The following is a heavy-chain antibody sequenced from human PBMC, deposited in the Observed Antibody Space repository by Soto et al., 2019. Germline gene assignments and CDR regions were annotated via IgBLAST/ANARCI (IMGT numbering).Heavy chain of an antibody. CDR3: ARGYYEMYNWFDP. J-gene: IGHJ5*02. CDR2: IYYSGST. CDR1: GGSISSYY. D-gene: IGHD1-26*01. V-gene: IGHV4-59*01. Sequence: PSETLSLTCTVSGGSISSYYWSWIRQPPGKGLEWIGYIYYSGSTNYNPSLKSRVTISVDTSKNQFSLKLSSVTAADTAVYYCARGYYEMYNWFDPWGQGTLVTVSS.